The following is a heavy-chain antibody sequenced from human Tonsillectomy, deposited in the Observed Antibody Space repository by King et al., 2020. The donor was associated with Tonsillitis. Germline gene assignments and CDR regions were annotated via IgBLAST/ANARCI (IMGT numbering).Heavy chain of an antibody. CDR1: GFTFRTYG. CDR2: ISGGGGNY. D-gene: IGHD3-22*01. Sequence: VQLVESGGGVVQPGRSLRLSCAASGFTFRTYGMHWVRQAPGKGLEWLAVISGGGGNYNYADSVKGRFTISRDNSNNTLYLQMNSLRAEDTAVYYCARVESDHYDTVAYFFDYWGQGALVTVSS. V-gene: IGHV3-33*05. CDR3: ARVESDHYDTVAYFFDY. J-gene: IGHJ4*02.